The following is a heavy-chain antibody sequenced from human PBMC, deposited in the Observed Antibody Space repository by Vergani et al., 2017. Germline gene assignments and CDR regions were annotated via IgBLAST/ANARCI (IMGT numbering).Heavy chain of an antibody. CDR3: AKASRSVVMWYYGMDV. V-gene: IGHV3-23*01. CDR2: ISGSGGST. Sequence: EVQLLESGGGLVQPGGSLRLSCAASGFTFSSYAMSWVRQAPGKGLEWVSAISGSGGSTYYADSVKGRFTISRDNSKNTLYLQMNSLRAEDTAVYYCAKASRSVVMWYYGMDVWGQGTTVTVSS. J-gene: IGHJ6*02. CDR1: GFTFSSYA. D-gene: IGHD3-22*01.